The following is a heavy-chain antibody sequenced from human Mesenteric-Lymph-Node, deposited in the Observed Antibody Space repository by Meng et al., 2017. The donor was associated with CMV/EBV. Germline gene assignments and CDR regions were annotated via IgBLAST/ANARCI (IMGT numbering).Heavy chain of an antibody. Sequence: GGSLRLSCAASGFTFSTYNMNWVREAPGKGLEWVSSISSIGSYIYYADSVKGRFTISRDNAKNSLFLLMNSLRVEDTAVYYCARDIRGVVPPATDYWGQGTLVTVSS. CDR3: ARDIRGVVPPATDY. CDR2: ISSIGSYI. V-gene: IGHV3-21*01. J-gene: IGHJ4*02. D-gene: IGHD3-10*01. CDR1: GFTFSTYN.